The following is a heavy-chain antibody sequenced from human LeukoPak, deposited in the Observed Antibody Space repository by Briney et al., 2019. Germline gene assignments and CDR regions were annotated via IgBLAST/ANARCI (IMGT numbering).Heavy chain of an antibody. D-gene: IGHD3-22*01. CDR3: AKDSGYYYDSSGYYYPEYFQH. Sequence: GGSLRLSCAASGFTFSSYAMSWVRQAPGKGLEWVSAISGSGGSTYYADSVKGRFTISRDNSKNTLYLQMNSLRAEDTAVYYCAKDSGYYYDSSGYYYPEYFQHWGQGTLVTVSS. V-gene: IGHV3-23*01. J-gene: IGHJ1*01. CDR2: ISGSGGST. CDR1: GFTFSSYA.